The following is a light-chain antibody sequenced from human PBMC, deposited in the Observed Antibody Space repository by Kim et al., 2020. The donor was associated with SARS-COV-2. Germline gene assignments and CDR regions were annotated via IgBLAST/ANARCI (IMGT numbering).Light chain of an antibody. CDR3: QQANSYPRT. J-gene: IGKJ2*02. V-gene: IGKV1-9*01. CDR2: AAS. CDR1: QGINSY. Sequence: IQLTQSQSSLSASVGDRVTITCRASQGINSYLGWYQQKPGKAPKLLIYAASTLQSGVPSRFSGSGSGTDFTLTISSLQPEDFATYYCQQANSYPRTFGQGTKLEI.